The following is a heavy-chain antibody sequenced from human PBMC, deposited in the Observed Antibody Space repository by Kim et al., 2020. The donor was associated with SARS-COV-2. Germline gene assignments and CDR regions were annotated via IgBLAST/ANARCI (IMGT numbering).Heavy chain of an antibody. V-gene: IGHV4-4*02. Sequence: YNPSLKSRVTISVDKSKNQFSLKLSSVTAADTAVYYCARQYGSGSYFFDYWGQGTLVTVSS. CDR3: ARQYGSGSYFFDY. J-gene: IGHJ4*02. D-gene: IGHD3-10*01.